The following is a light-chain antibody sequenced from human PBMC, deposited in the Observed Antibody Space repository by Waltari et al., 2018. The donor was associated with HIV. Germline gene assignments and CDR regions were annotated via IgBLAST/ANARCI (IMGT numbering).Light chain of an antibody. CDR3: SSYTSSSVV. CDR1: SSAVGGYNY. V-gene: IGLV2-14*01. J-gene: IGLJ2*01. Sequence: QSALTQPASVSGSPGQSIPISCTGTSSAVGGYNYVSWYQQHPGKAPKLMIYEVSNRPSGVSNRFSGSKSGNTASLTISGLQAEDEADYYCSSYTSSSVVFGGGTKLTVL. CDR2: EVS.